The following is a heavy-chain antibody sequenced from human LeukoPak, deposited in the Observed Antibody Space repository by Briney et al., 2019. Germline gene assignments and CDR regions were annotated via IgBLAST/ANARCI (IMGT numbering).Heavy chain of an antibody. CDR1: GFTIGSHF. V-gene: IGHV3-7*01. CDR2: LEPSGSER. Sequence: GGSLRLPCAVSGFTIGSHFMGWVRHLPGKGLQFVAILEPSGSERNYVDSVKGRFSISRDNAQNSLSLQMNSLIADDTAVYYCARLGATSSGKYYFDYWGQGTLVTVSS. J-gene: IGHJ4*02. CDR3: ARLGATSSGKYYFDY. D-gene: IGHD6-25*01.